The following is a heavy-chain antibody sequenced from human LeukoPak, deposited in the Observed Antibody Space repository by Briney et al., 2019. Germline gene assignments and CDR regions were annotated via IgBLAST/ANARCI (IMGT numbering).Heavy chain of an antibody. D-gene: IGHD3-16*01. V-gene: IGHV3-21*01. Sequence: GGSLRLSCAASGFTFSSYSMNWVRQAPGKGLEWVSSISSSSSYIYYADSVKGRFTISRDNAKNSLYLQMNSLRAEDTAVYYCARGVKVSSRYAKKFYYFDYWGQGTLVTVSS. J-gene: IGHJ4*02. CDR2: ISSSSSYI. CDR3: ARGVKVSSRYAKKFYYFDY. CDR1: GFTFSSYS.